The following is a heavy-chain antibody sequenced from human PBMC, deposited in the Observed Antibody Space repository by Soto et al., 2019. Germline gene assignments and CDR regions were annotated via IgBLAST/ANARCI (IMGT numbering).Heavy chain of an antibody. CDR2: ISSGSRTI. V-gene: IGHV3-48*01. CDR1: GFTFNTYS. CDR3: ARVKYNSSWYYFDY. D-gene: IGHD6-13*01. J-gene: IGHJ4*02. Sequence: GGSLRLSCAASGFTFNTYSMNWVRQAPGKGLEWVSYISSGSRTIYYADSVKGRFTISRDNAKNSLILQMNSLRAEDTAVYYCARVKYNSSWYYFDYWGQGTLITVSS.